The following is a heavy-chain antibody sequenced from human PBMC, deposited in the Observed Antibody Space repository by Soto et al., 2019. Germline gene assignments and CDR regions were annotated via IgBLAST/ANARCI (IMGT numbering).Heavy chain of an antibody. CDR2: VSGYNGDT. D-gene: IGHD3-10*01. CDR1: GYTFSRYG. CDR3: VKHRGNPSGAFDI. V-gene: IGHV1-18*01. J-gene: IGHJ3*02. Sequence: ASVKVSCKASGYTFSRYGISWVRQAPGQGLEWMGWVSGYNGDTKYAQKVQGRVTMTIDTSTYTAYMELRSLTSDDTAVYYCVKHRGNPSGAFDIWGQGTMVTVSS.